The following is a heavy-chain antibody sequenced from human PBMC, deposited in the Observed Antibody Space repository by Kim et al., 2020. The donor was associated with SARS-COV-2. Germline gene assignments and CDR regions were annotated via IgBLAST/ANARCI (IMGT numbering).Heavy chain of an antibody. D-gene: IGHD3-10*01. V-gene: IGHV1-3*01. Sequence: QKFQGRVTITRDTSASTAYMELSSLRSEDTAVYYCARGYGSGSYYNPRDYWGQGTLVTVSS. CDR3: ARGYGSGSYYNPRDY. J-gene: IGHJ4*02.